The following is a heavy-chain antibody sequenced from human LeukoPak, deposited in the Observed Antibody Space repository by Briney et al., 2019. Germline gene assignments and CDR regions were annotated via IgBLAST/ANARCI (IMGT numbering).Heavy chain of an antibody. V-gene: IGHV3-7*01. CDR1: GFTFSTYW. D-gene: IGHD1-1*01. CDR2: IKPDGSEK. J-gene: IGHJ4*02. Sequence: QPGGSLRLSCAASGFTFSTYWMSWVRQAPGKGLEWVANIKPDGSEKYFVDSVKGRFTVSRDNAKNSLYLQMNSLRAEDTAVYYCARDGGFRTVDYWGQGTLVNVSS. CDR3: ARDGGFRTVDY.